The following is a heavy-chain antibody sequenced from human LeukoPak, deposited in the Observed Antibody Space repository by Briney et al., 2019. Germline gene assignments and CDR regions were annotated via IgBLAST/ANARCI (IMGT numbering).Heavy chain of an antibody. J-gene: IGHJ4*02. V-gene: IGHV4-30-2*01. Sequence: SQTLSLTCTVSGGSISSGGYYWSWIRQPPGKGLEWIGYIYHSGSTYYNPSLKSRVTISVDRSKNQFSLKLSSVTAADTAVYYCARGLHGGFGDYWGQGTLVTVSS. CDR3: ARGLHGGFGDY. D-gene: IGHD3-10*01. CDR1: GGSISSGGYY. CDR2: IYHSGST.